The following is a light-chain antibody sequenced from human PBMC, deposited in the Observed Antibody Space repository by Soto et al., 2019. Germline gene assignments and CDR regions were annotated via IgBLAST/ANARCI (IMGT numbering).Light chain of an antibody. Sequence: EIVLTQSPGTLSLSPGERATLSCRASQSVSSNYLAWYQQKPGQAPRLLIYGASSRATGIPDRFSGSGSGTDFTLTISRLEPEDFAVYYWQQYGSSRWTFGQGTKVEIK. CDR2: GAS. CDR1: QSVSSNY. CDR3: QQYGSSRWT. V-gene: IGKV3-20*01. J-gene: IGKJ1*01.